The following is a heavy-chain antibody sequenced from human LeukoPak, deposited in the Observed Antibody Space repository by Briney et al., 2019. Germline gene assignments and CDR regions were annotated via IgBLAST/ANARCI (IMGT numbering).Heavy chain of an antibody. D-gene: IGHD3-16*02. Sequence: ASVKVSCKACLGTFCSYAISWVRQAPGQGLEWMGGIIPIFGTANYAQKFQGRVTITADESTSTAYMELSSLRSEDTAVYYCARTVLYRPGDYYSMDVGGQGTTVTVSS. J-gene: IGHJ6*02. CDR1: LGTFCSYA. V-gene: IGHV1-69*13. CDR2: IIPIFGTA. CDR3: ARTVLYRPGDYYSMDV.